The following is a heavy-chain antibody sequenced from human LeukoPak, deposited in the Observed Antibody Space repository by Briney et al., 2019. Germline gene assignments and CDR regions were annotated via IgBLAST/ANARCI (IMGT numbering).Heavy chain of an antibody. V-gene: IGHV3-30*02. Sequence: PGGSLRLSCAASGFTFSNYGMHWVRQAPGKGLEWVAFIRYDGSNKYYADSVKGRFTISRDNSKNTLYLQMNSLRAEDTAVYYCAKGLGPMVRGVPSNFDYWGQGTLVTVSS. CDR3: AKGLGPMVRGVPSNFDY. CDR1: GFTFSNYG. D-gene: IGHD3-10*01. CDR2: IRYDGSNK. J-gene: IGHJ4*02.